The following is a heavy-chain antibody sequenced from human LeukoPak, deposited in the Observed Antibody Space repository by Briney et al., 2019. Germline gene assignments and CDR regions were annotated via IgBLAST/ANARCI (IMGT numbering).Heavy chain of an antibody. CDR1: GDSFSSYH. Sequence: PSETLSLTCTVSGDSFSSYHWSWLRQPPGKGLEWIGYISSGVRTSYNPSLQSRVTISVDTSKNQFSLKLSSVTAADTAVYYCARVGRGDHTWGSYYCDHWGQGTLVSVSS. J-gene: IGHJ4*02. V-gene: IGHV4-59*01. CDR2: ISSGVRT. D-gene: IGHD3-16*01. CDR3: ARVGRGDHTWGSYYCDH.